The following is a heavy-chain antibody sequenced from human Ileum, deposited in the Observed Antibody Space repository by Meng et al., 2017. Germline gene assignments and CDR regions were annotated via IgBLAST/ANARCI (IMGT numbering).Heavy chain of an antibody. CDR3: ARNTYYYDSSGYYYYGMDV. D-gene: IGHD3-22*01. Sequence: GESLKISCAASGFTFSSYGMHWVRQAPGKGLEWVAGIWYDGSNKYYADSVKGRFTISRDNSKNTLYLQMNSLRAEDTAVYYCARNTYYYDSSGYYYYGMDVWGQGTTVTVSS. V-gene: IGHV3-33*01. CDR1: GFTFSSYG. CDR2: IWYDGSNK. J-gene: IGHJ6*02.